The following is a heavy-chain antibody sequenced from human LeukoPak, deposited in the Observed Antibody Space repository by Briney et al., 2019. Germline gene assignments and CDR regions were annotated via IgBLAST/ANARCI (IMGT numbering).Heavy chain of an antibody. Sequence: ASVRVSCKASGYTFSAQYIHWVRQAPGQGLEWMGWINPNSGGTNYAQKFQGRVTMTRDTSISTAYMELSRLTSDDTAVYYCARTSGDDYNYDYWGQGTLVTVSS. D-gene: IGHD5-24*01. V-gene: IGHV1-2*02. CDR2: INPNSGGT. CDR1: GYTFSAQY. J-gene: IGHJ4*02. CDR3: ARTSGDDYNYDY.